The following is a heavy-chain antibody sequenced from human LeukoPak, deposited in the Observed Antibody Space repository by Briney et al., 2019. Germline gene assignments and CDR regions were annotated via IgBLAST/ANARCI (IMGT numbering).Heavy chain of an antibody. CDR2: INHSGST. CDR1: GGSFSGYY. Sequence: PSETLSLTCAVYGGSFSGYYWSWIRQPPGKGLEWIGEINHSGSTYYSPSLTSRVTMSVDTSKNQFSLRLSSVTAADTAIYYCARDHTETSSLNFRNYYYYGMDIWGQGTTVIVSS. V-gene: IGHV4-34*09. J-gene: IGHJ6*02. CDR3: ARDHTETSSLNFRNYYYYGMDI. D-gene: IGHD4-4*01.